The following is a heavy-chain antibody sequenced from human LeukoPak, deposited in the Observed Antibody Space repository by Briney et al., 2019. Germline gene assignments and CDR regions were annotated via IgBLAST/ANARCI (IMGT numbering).Heavy chain of an antibody. CDR1: GFTCDDYG. CDR3: ARGLKVVVTALGY. J-gene: IGHJ4*02. D-gene: IGHD2-21*02. V-gene: IGHV3-20*04. CDR2: INCNGSST. Sequence: PAGTLRFSCAASGFTCDDYGMSWVRQAPGKELEGVSGINCNGSSTGYADSVKGRFTISRDNAKNSMDLQMNSLRAEDTALCFCARGLKVVVTALGYWGQGTLVTVSS.